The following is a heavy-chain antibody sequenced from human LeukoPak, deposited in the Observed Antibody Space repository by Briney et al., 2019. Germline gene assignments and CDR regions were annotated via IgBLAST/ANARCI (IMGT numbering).Heavy chain of an antibody. CDR1: GFTFSNYW. CDR3: ARDLTGAVFDF. J-gene: IGHJ4*02. CDR2: ITIDGSTT. V-gene: IGHV3-74*01. D-gene: IGHD1-26*01. Sequence: PGGSLRLSCAASGFTFSNYWMHWVRQAPGTGLVCVSRITIDGSTTGYADSVRGRFTISRDNAKNTVYLQMNSLRAEDTAVYYCARDLTGAVFDFWGQGTLVTVSS.